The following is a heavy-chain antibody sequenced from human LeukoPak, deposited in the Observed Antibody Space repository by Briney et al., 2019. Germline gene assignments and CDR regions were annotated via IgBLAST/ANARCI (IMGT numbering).Heavy chain of an antibody. J-gene: IGHJ4*02. CDR1: GYTFTSYA. D-gene: IGHD4-11*01. Sequence: GASVKASCKASGYTFTSYAMNWVRQAPGQGLDWMGWINTNTGNPTYAQGFTGRFVFSLDTSVSTAYLQIGSLKAEDSAVYYCARGRNDSPGDYWGQGTLVTVSS. CDR2: INTNTGNP. V-gene: IGHV7-4-1*01. CDR3: ARGRNDSPGDY.